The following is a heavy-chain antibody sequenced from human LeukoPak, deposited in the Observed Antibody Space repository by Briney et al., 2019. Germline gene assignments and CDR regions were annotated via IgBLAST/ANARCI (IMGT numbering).Heavy chain of an antibody. V-gene: IGHV4-4*07. CDR1: GGSINSHY. CDR2: IWSSGGLWSSGGT. D-gene: IGHD2-2*01. Sequence: PSETLSLTCTVCGGSINSHYWTWIRQPAGKGLEWIGRIWSSGGLWSSGGTNYNPSLTSRITMSVDTSKNQFSLKLTSVTAADTAVYYCARDVGCSDTTCFYYMDVWGKGTTVTVSS. CDR3: ARDVGCSDTTCFYYMDV. J-gene: IGHJ6*03.